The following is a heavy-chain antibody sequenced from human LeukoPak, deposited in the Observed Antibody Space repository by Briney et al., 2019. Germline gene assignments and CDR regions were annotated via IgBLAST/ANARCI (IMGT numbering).Heavy chain of an antibody. D-gene: IGHD3-22*01. Sequence: REAPGQGLEWXGGIIPIFGTANYAQKFQGRVTITADESTSTAYMELSSLRSEDTAVYYCAREMWNYYDRIRVYYFDYWGQGTLVTVSS. J-gene: IGHJ4*02. CDR3: AREMWNYYDRIRVYYFDY. V-gene: IGHV1-69*01. CDR2: IIPIFGTA.